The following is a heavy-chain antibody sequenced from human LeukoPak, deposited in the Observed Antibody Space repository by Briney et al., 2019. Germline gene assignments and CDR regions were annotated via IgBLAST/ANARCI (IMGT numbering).Heavy chain of an antibody. CDR2: INHSGST. J-gene: IGHJ4*02. V-gene: IGHV4-34*01. CDR3: ARQGSAYYFDF. D-gene: IGHD2-15*01. Sequence: PSETLSLTCAVYGGSFSGYYWSWIRQPPGRGLEWIGEINHSGSTNYNPSLKSRVTISVDTSEKQFSLQLNSVTAADTAVYYCARQGSAYYFDFWGQGLLVTVSS. CDR1: GGSFSGYY.